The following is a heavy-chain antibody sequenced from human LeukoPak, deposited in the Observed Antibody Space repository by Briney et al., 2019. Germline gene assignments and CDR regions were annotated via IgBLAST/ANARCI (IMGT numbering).Heavy chain of an antibody. J-gene: IGHJ4*03. CDR1: GGSFSRYY. D-gene: IGHD5-24*01. Sequence: PSETLSLTCAVYGGSFSRYYWSWIRQSPGKGLEWIAEIDHRGDTNYNPPVKSRVTISVDTSKNQFSLGVRSLSAADTAVYYCARGATISETGYFDFWGQGTLVTVSS. CDR3: ARGATISETGYFDF. CDR2: IDHRGDT. V-gene: IGHV4-34*01.